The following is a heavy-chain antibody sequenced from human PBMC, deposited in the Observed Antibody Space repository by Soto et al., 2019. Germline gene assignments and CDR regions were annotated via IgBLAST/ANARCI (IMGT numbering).Heavy chain of an antibody. Sequence: QVQLVQSGAEVKKPGSSVKVSCKASGGTFSSYAISWVRQAPGQGLEWMGGIIPIFGTANYAQKFQGRVTITADKSTSTAYMELRSLRSEDTAVYYCARDYCSSTSCYTGWFDPWGQGTLVTVSS. D-gene: IGHD2-2*02. CDR1: GGTFSSYA. V-gene: IGHV1-69*06. J-gene: IGHJ5*02. CDR3: ARDYCSSTSCYTGWFDP. CDR2: IIPIFGTA.